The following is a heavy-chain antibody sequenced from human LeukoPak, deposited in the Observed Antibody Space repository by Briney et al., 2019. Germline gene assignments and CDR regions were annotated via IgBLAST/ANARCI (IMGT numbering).Heavy chain of an antibody. CDR1: GFKFDGYG. Sequence: GGSLRLSCAASGFKFDGYGMSWVRQAPGKGLEWVCDINWNGAWTGYADSVKGRFTISRDNAKNSLYLQMNSLRAEDTALYYCAGYYYDSSRGFDLWGQGTLVTVS. D-gene: IGHD3-22*01. V-gene: IGHV3-20*04. J-gene: IGHJ5*02. CDR2: INWNGAWT. CDR3: AGYYYDSSRGFDL.